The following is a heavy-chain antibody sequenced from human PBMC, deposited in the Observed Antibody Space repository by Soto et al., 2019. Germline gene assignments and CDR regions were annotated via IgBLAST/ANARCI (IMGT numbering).Heavy chain of an antibody. CDR3: AKEWQSGDGEGFEP. D-gene: IGHD4-17*01. V-gene: IGHV3-30*18. Sequence: GGSLRLSCAASGFTFSSYGMHWVRQAPGKGLEWVAVISYDGSNKYYADSVKGRFTISRDNSKNTLYLQMNSLRAEDTAVYYCAKEWQSGDGEGFEPWGQGTLVNVSS. CDR2: ISYDGSNK. CDR1: GFTFSSYG. J-gene: IGHJ5*02.